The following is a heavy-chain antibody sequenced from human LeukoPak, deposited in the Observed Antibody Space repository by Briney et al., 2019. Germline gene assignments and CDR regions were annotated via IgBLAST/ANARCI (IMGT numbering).Heavy chain of an antibody. D-gene: IGHD5-12*01. J-gene: IGHJ4*02. CDR2: MNPNSGNT. V-gene: IGHV1-8*02. CDR1: GYTFTSYD. CDR3: ARGTKIRGYSGYDYGYYFDY. Sequence: GASVKVSCKASGYTFTSYDISWVRQAPGQGLEWMGWMNPNSGNTGYAQKFQGRVTMTRNTSISTAYMELSSLRSEDTAVYYCARGTKIRGYSGYDYGYYFDYWGQGTLVTVSS.